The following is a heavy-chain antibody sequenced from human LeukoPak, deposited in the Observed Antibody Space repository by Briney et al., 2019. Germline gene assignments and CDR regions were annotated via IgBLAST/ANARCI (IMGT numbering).Heavy chain of an antibody. CDR1: TFNFGLYV. D-gene: IGHD2-15*01. CDR3: GRGGSTRAQAFDV. CDR2: ISGGGLST. J-gene: IGHJ3*01. V-gene: IGHV3-23*01. Sequence: GGSLRLSCEAATFNFGLYVMTWARQAPGKGLEWVSGISGGGLSTYYTDSVKGRFTISRENSKNTLYLEMTRLRTEDTAVYFCGRGGSTRAQAFDVWGQGTMVTVSS.